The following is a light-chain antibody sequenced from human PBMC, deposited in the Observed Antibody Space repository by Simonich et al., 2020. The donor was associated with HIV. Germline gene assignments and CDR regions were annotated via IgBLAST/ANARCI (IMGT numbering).Light chain of an antibody. J-gene: IGKJ1*01. V-gene: IGKV4-1*01. CDR1: KSVLYSSNNKNY. CDR3: QQYYSTPPT. CDR2: WAS. Sequence: DIVMTQSPDSLAVSLGERATINCKSSKSVLYSSNNKNYLAWYQQKPGQSPKLLIYWASTRESGFPDRFSASGSGTDFTLTISSLQAEDVAVYSCQQYYSTPPTFGQGTKVEIK.